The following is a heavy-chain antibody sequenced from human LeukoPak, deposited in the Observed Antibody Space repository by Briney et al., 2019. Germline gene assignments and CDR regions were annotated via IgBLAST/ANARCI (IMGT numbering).Heavy chain of an antibody. D-gene: IGHD5-24*01. J-gene: IGHJ4*02. V-gene: IGHV3-7*01. CDR1: GFTFSSYW. CDR2: IKQDGSEK. CDR3: ARVRGRWLQSGYFDY. Sequence: GGSLRLSCAASGFTFSSYWMSWVRQAAGKGLEWVANIKQDGSEKYYVDSVKGRFTISRDNAKNSLYLQMNSLRAEDTAVYYCARVRGRWLQSGYFDYWGQGTLVTVSS.